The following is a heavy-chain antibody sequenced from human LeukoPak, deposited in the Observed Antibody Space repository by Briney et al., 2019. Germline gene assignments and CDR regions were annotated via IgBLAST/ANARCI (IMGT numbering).Heavy chain of an antibody. CDR2: IGAYNGDT. V-gene: IGHV1-18*01. D-gene: IGHD3-16*01. CDR3: ARGLWNLGRGYYYGMDV. CDR1: GYTLTTYG. Sequence: ASAKVSCKASGYTLTTYGISWVRQAPGQGLEWMGWIGAYNGDTNYAQKLQGRVTMTTDTSTSTAYMELRSLRSDDTAVYYCARGLWNLGRGYYYGMDVWGQGTTVTVSS. J-gene: IGHJ6*02.